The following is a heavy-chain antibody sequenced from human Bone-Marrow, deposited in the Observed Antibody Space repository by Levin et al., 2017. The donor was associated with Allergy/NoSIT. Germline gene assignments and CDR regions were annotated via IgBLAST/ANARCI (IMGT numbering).Heavy chain of an antibody. CDR2: ISYTGNTI. CDR1: GFIFTDYA. V-gene: IGHV3-30*15. Sequence: PAGGSLRLSCAASGFIFTDYAMHWVRQAPGKGPEWVAVISYTGNTIYYADSVKGRFTISRDNSKNTLWLQMSSLGPEDTAVYYCARSLTNRGWFFDLWGRGTLVTVSS. D-gene: IGHD1-14*01. J-gene: IGHJ2*01. CDR3: ARSLTNRGWFFDL.